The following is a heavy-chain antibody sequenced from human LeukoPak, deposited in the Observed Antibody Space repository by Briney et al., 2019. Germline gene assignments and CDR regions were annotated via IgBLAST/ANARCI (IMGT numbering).Heavy chain of an antibody. CDR1: GFTFSSYW. D-gene: IGHD2-2*01. V-gene: IGHV3-7*05. CDR3: AKDRPCTTCSPSHY. J-gene: IGHJ4*02. CDR2: IKQDGSEK. Sequence: GGSLRLSCTASGFTFSSYWMSWVRQTPEKGLEWVANIKQDGSEKVYVDSVKGRFTISRDNSKNTLYLQMNSLRAEDTAVYYCAKDRPCTTCSPSHYWGQGTLVTVSS.